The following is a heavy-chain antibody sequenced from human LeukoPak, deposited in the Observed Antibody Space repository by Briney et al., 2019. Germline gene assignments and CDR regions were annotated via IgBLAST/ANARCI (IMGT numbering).Heavy chain of an antibody. V-gene: IGHV3-21*01. CDR2: ISSSSSYI. D-gene: IGHD1-26*01. CDR3: ARTRIVGATLDP. Sequence: GSLRLSCAASGFTFSSYSMNWVRQAPGKGLEWVSSISSSSSYIYYADSVKGRFTISRDNAKNSLYLQMNSLRAEDTAVYYCARTRIVGATLDPWGQGTLVTVSS. CDR1: GFTFSSYS. J-gene: IGHJ5*02.